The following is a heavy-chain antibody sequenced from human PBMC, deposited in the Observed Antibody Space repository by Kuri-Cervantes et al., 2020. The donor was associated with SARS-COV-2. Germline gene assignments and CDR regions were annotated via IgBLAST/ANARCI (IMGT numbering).Heavy chain of an antibody. CDR1: GFTFSSYG. CDR3: AKGLSSSWYVGFDY. Sequence: GESLKISCAASGFTFSSYGMHWVRQAPGKGLEWVAVISYDGSNKYYADSVKGRFTISRDNSKNTLYLQMNSLRAEDTALYYCAKGLSSSWYVGFDYWGQGTLVTVSS. D-gene: IGHD6-13*01. V-gene: IGHV3-30*18. CDR2: ISYDGSNK. J-gene: IGHJ4*01.